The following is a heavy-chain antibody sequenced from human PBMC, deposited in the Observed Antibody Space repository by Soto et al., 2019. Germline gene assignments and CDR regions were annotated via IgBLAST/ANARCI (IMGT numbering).Heavy chain of an antibody. CDR2: MDPNRGHS. D-gene: IGHD3-10*01. CDR3: TRAGRFPRSWFDP. V-gene: IGHV1-8*01. J-gene: IGHJ5*02. Sequence: ASVKVSCKASGYNITSYDIIWVRQAAGQGLEWMGWMDPNRGHSDTVQNFRGRVTMTTNISASTAYMELNGLRSDDTGVYFCTRAGRFPRSWFDPWGQGTQVTVSS. CDR1: GYNITSYD.